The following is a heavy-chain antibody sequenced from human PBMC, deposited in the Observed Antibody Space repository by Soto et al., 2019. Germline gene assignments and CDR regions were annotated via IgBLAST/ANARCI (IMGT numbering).Heavy chain of an antibody. CDR1: GYTFTGYY. Sequence: ASVKVSCKASGYTFTGYYMHWVRQAPGQGLEWMGWINPNSGGTNYAQKFQGRVTMTRDTSISTAHMELSRLRSDDTAVYYCAREAGRGITIFGVVMSTNGMDVWGQGTTVTVSS. CDR3: AREAGRGITIFGVVMSTNGMDV. D-gene: IGHD3-3*01. J-gene: IGHJ6*02. V-gene: IGHV1-2*02. CDR2: INPNSGGT.